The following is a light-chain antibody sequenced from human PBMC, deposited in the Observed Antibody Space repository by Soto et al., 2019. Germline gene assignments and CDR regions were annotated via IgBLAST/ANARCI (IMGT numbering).Light chain of an antibody. J-gene: IGLJ1*01. CDR3: AAWDDSLIGFYV. CDR1: SSDIGGYNY. CDR2: GVS. Sequence: QSVLTQPASVSGSPGQSITISCIGTSSDIGGYNYVSWYQQHPGKAPKLIIYGVSKRPSGVSDRFSGSKSGNTASLTISGLQAEDEADYYCAAWDDSLIGFYVFGTGTKVTDL. V-gene: IGLV2-14*01.